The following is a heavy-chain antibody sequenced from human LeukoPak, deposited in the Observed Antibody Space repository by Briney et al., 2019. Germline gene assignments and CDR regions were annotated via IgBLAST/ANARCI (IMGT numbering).Heavy chain of an antibody. CDR1: AFTFSRHW. V-gene: IGHV3-7*01. CDR3: AREIYYDN. CDR2: IKEDGSER. J-gene: IGHJ4*02. Sequence: GGSLRLSCAASAFTFSRHWMYWVRQAPGKGLEWVANIKEDGSERYYVDSVGGRFTISRDNAKNSLYLQMNSLRAEDTAVYYCAREIYYDNWGQGTLVTVSS.